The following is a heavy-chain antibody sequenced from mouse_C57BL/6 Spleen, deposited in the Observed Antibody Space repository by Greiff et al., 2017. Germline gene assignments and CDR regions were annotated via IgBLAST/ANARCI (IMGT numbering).Heavy chain of an antibody. Sequence: VQLQQSGAELVKPGASVKMSCKASGYTFTSYWITWVKQRPGQGLEWIGDIYPGSGSTNYNEKFKSKATLTVDTSSSTAYMQLSSLTSEDSAVYYCGRGDGYSWDFDGWGTGTTVTVSS. J-gene: IGHJ1*03. CDR3: GRGDGYSWDFDG. D-gene: IGHD2-3*01. CDR2: IYPGSGST. V-gene: IGHV1-55*01. CDR1: GYTFTSYW.